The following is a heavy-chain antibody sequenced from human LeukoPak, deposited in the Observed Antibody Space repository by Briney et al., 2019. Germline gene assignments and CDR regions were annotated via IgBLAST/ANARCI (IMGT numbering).Heavy chain of an antibody. CDR1: GGSISSGDYY. CDR3: ARALGTTVTTGWFDP. V-gene: IGHV4-30-4*01. CDR2: IYYGGST. J-gene: IGHJ5*02. Sequence: SQTLSLTCTVSGGSISSGDYYWSWIRQPPGKGLEWIGYIYYGGSTYYNPSFKSRVTISVDTSKNQFSLKLSSVTAADTAVYYCARALGTTVTTGWFDPWGQGTLVTVSS. D-gene: IGHD4-17*01.